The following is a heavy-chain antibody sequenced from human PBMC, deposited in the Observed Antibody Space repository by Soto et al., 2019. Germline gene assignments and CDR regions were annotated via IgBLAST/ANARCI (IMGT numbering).Heavy chain of an antibody. CDR1: GGSISSSNW. CDR3: ARASGTSHYYYYGMDV. J-gene: IGHJ6*02. D-gene: IGHD2-2*01. V-gene: IGHV4-4*02. Sequence: SETLSLTCAVSGGSISSSNWWSWVRQPPGKGLEWIGEIYHSGSTNYNPSLKSRVTISVDKSKNQFSLKLSSVTAADTAVYYCARASGTSHYYYYGMDVWGQGTTVTVSS. CDR2: IYHSGST.